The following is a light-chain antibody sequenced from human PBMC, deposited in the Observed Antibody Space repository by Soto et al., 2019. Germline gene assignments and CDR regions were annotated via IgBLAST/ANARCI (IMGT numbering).Light chain of an antibody. Sequence: EIGLTQSPATLSVSPGERATLSCRATQSLSSNLAWYQQRPGQPPRLLIYGASTRATAIQARFSGRGSGTEFTLNISTLQSEDFAVYYCQQYNNWPEFTFGPGTKVDFK. CDR2: GAS. J-gene: IGKJ3*01. CDR3: QQYNNWPEFT. V-gene: IGKV3-15*01. CDR1: QSLSSN.